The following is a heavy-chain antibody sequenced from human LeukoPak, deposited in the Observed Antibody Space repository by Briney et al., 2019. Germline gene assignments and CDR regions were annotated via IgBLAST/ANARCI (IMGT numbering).Heavy chain of an antibody. CDR3: ARRDSGYFFYYGLDV. Sequence: ASVKVSCKASGYTFTNYDINWVRQATGQGLEWMGWMNPNSGNTGYAQKFQDRVTMTRNTSISTAYMELTRLTSEDTAVYYCARRDSGYFFYYGLDVWGQGTTVTVSS. CDR2: MNPNSGNT. D-gene: IGHD3-10*01. CDR1: GYTFTNYD. J-gene: IGHJ6*02. V-gene: IGHV1-8*01.